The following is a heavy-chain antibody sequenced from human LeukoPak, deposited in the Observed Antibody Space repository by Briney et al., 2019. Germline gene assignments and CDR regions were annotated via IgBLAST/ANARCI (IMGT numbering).Heavy chain of an antibody. Sequence: WGSLRLSCTASGFIFSSNSMNWVRQAPGKGLEWVSYISSGSNTIYYAEYVKGRFTITRDNAKRSLYLQMNNLRAEDTAVYYCATSGYNNIDYWGQGTVVALSS. J-gene: IGHJ4*02. CDR3: ATSGYNNIDY. D-gene: IGHD1-1*01. V-gene: IGHV3-48*04. CDR1: GFIFSSNS. CDR2: ISSGSNTI.